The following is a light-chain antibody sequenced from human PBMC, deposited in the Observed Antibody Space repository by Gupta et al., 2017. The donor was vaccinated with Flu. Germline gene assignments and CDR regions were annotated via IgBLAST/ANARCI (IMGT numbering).Light chain of an antibody. J-gene: IGLJ2*01. CDR2: DNN. V-gene: IGLV1-51*01. CDR3: GTWDSSLSAVV. CDR1: SSNIGNNY. Sequence: TISCSGSSSNIGNNYVSWYQQLPGTAPKLLIYDNNKRPSGIPDRFSGSKSGTSATLGITGLQTGDEADYYCGTWDSSLSAVVFGGGTKLTVL.